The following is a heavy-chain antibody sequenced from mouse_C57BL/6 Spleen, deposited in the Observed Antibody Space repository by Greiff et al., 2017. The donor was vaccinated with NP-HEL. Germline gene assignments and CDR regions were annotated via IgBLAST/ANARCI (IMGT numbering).Heavy chain of an antibody. CDR1: GYTFTDHT. CDR3: ARGEYDYDYYAMDY. D-gene: IGHD2-4*01. V-gene: IGHV1-78*01. J-gene: IGHJ4*01. CDR2: IYPRDGST. Sequence: QVQLQQSDAELVKPGASVKISCTVSGYTFTDHTIHWMQQRPEQGLEWIGYIYPRDGSTKYDEKFKGQATLKADKSSSTAYMQLNSLTSEDSAVYFCARGEYDYDYYAMDYWGQGTSVTVSS.